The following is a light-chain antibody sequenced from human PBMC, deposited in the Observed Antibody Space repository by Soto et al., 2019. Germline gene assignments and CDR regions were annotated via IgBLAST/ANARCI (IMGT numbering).Light chain of an antibody. CDR2: EVT. Sequence: QSVLTQPPSVSGSPGQSVTISCTVTSSDVGSFNYVSWYQHHPGKAPKLMIYEVTSRPSGVSNRFSGSKSGNTASLTISGLQAEDEADYYCVSYATSTTLYVFGSGTKVTVL. J-gene: IGLJ1*01. V-gene: IGLV2-14*01. CDR3: VSYATSTTLYV. CDR1: SSDVGSFNY.